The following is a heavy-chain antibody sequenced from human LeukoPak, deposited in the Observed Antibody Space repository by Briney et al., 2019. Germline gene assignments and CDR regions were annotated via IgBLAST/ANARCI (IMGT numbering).Heavy chain of an antibody. D-gene: IGHD6-13*01. Sequence: GGSLRLSCAASGFTFSRYWMHWVRQAPGKGLEWVSGISGSGSSTYYADSVKGRFTISRDNSKNTLYLQMNSLRVEDTAAYYCAKEIAAAGLYYFDYWGQGTLVTVSS. CDR1: GFTFSRYW. V-gene: IGHV3-23*01. CDR2: ISGSGSST. J-gene: IGHJ4*02. CDR3: AKEIAAAGLYYFDY.